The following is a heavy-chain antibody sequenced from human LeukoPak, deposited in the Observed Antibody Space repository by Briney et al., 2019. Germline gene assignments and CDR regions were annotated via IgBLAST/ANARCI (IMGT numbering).Heavy chain of an antibody. V-gene: IGHV3-30*02. Sequence: PGRSLRLSCAASGFTFSSYAMHWVRQAPGKGLEWVAFIQYDGSIKKYADSVKGRFTISRDTSKNTLYLQMSSLSPEDTAVYYCAKGFGDFDFWGQGTLVTVSS. CDR1: GFTFSSYA. CDR3: AKGFGDFDF. D-gene: IGHD3-10*01. J-gene: IGHJ4*02. CDR2: IQYDGSIK.